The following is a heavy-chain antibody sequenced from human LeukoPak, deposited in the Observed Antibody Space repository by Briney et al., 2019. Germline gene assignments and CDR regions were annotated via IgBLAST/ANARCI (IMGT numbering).Heavy chain of an antibody. CDR3: ARATGYLGFDY. CDR1: GGSFSGYY. CDR2: INHSGST. V-gene: IGHV4-34*01. J-gene: IGHJ4*02. Sequence: SETLSLTWAVYGGSFSGYYWSWIRQPPGKGLEWIGEINHSGSTNYNPSLKSRVTISVDTSKNQFSLKLSSVTAADTAVYYCARATGYLGFDYWGQGTLVTVSS. D-gene: IGHD3-9*01.